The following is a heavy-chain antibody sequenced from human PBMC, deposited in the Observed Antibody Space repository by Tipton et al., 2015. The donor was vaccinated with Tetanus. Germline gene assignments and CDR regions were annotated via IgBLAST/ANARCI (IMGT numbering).Heavy chain of an antibody. J-gene: IGHJ4*02. Sequence: QVQLVQSGGGVVRPEKFLRLSCAASGFTFRNYGMHWVRQAPGRGLEWVAIVWYDGRNKYYADSVEGRFTISRDNSKDTVYLQMNSLRAEDTAVYYCARSASPFDYWGQGTLVTVSS. CDR3: ARSASPFDY. CDR2: VWYDGRNK. CDR1: GFTFRNYG. V-gene: IGHV3-33*01.